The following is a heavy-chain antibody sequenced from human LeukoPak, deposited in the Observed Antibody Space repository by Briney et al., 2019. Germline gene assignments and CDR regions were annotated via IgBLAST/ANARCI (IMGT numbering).Heavy chain of an antibody. CDR1: GFTFSSLG. V-gene: IGHV3-33*01. J-gene: IGHJ5*02. CDR3: VRGVGVSRFNYFDP. CDR2: IWYDASNK. D-gene: IGHD6-13*01. Sequence: GGPLRLSCAASGFTFSSLGVHWVRQSTGKGLVWVAVIWYDASNKYYADSVKGRFTISRDNSKSTLFLQMNSLRDDDTAVYYCVRGVGVSRFNYFDPWGQGTLVIVSS.